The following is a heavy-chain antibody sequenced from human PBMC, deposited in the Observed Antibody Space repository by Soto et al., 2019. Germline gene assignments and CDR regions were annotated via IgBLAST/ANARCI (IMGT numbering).Heavy chain of an antibody. CDR3: ARALRLENLSYMDV. Sequence: SETLSLTCTVSGVSISSYYGSWIRQPPGKGLEWIGYIYYSGSTNYNPSLKSRVTISVDTPKNQFSLKLSSVTAADMAVYYCARALRLENLSYMDVWGKGTTVTVSS. D-gene: IGHD1-7*01. J-gene: IGHJ6*03. V-gene: IGHV4-59*01. CDR2: IYYSGST. CDR1: GVSISSYY.